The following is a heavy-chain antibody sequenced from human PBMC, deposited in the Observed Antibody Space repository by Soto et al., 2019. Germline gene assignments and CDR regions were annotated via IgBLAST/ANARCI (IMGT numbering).Heavy chain of an antibody. V-gene: IGHV1-69*13. CDR3: ARSRGYYDSSGYYYDPAYYFDY. CDR2: IIPIFGTA. Sequence: SVKVSCKASGGTFSSYAISWVRQAPGQGLEWMGGIIPIFGTANYAQKFQGRVTITADESTSTAYMELSSLRSEDTAVYYCARSRGYYDSSGYYYDPAYYFDYWGQGTLVTVSS. CDR1: GGTFSSYA. D-gene: IGHD3-22*01. J-gene: IGHJ4*02.